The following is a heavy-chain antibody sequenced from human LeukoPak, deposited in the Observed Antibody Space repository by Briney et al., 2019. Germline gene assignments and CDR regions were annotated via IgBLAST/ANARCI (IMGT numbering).Heavy chain of an antibody. CDR2: IYYSGST. V-gene: IGHV4-59*01. Sequence: SETLSLTCTVSGGSISNYYGSWIRQPPGKGLEWIGYIYYSGSTNYNPSLRSRVTISVDTSKNQFSLNLSSVTAADTAVYYCARGLTVAGANYFYYGMDVWGKGTTVTVSS. CDR3: ARGLTVAGANYFYYGMDV. J-gene: IGHJ6*04. D-gene: IGHD6-19*01. CDR1: GGSISNYY.